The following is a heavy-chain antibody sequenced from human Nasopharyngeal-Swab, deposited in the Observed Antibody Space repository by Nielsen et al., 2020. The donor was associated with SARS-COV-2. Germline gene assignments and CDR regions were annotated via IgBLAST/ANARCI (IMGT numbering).Heavy chain of an antibody. D-gene: IGHD1-26*01. Sequence: VRPRPGQVLEWIGIILPRDSDTSYSPSLQCQVTISTDKSINTAYLQWSSVKASDSALYYCVTKGITCRGSDAIDIWGQGTMVTVSS. CDR2: ILPRDSDT. V-gene: IGHV5-51*01. J-gene: IGHJ3*02. CDR3: VTKGITCRGSDAIDI.